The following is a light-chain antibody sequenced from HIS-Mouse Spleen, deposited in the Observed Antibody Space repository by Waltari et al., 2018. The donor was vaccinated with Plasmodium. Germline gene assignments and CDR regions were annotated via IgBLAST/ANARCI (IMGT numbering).Light chain of an antibody. Sequence: SYELTQPPSVSVSPGQTARITCSGDPLPKKYAYWYQQKSGQAPVLVIYEDSKRPSGIPDRFSGSSSGTMATLTISGAQVEDEADYYCYSTDSSGNHRVFGGGTKLTVL. J-gene: IGLJ3*02. CDR2: EDS. V-gene: IGLV3-10*01. CDR3: YSTDSSGNHRV. CDR1: PLPKKY.